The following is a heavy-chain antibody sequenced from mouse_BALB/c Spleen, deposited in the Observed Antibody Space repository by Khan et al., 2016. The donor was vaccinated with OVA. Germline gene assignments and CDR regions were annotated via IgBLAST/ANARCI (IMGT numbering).Heavy chain of an antibody. J-gene: IGHJ3*01. CDR1: GFSLTGFG. D-gene: IGHD1-2*01. V-gene: IGHV2-6-7*01. CDR2: IWGDGST. Sequence: QVQLKESGPGLVAPSQSLSITCTVSGFSLTGFGINWVRQPPGNGLEWLGMIWGDGSTDYNSALKSRLSISKDNSKSQVFLKMNSLQTDDTARYYCARELRLGGFAYWGQGTLVTVSA. CDR3: ARELRLGGFAY.